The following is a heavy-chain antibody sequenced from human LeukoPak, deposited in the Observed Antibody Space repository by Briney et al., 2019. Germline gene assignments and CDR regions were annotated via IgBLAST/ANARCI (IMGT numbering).Heavy chain of an antibody. J-gene: IGHJ3*02. V-gene: IGHV3-21*01. CDR1: GFTFSNYS. CDR3: ASFSGVTYCGNTRGSDAFDI. CDR2: ISSSSSYI. D-gene: IGHD2-21*01. Sequence: GGSLRLSCAASGFTFSNYSMNWVRQAPGKGLEWVSSISSSSSYIYYADSVKGRFTISRDNAKNSLYLQMNSLRAEDTAVYYCASFSGVTYCGNTRGSDAFDIWGQGTMVTVSS.